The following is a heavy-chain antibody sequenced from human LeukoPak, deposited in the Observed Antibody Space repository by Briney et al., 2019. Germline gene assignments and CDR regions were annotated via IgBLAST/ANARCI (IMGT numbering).Heavy chain of an antibody. J-gene: IGHJ3*02. CDR2: IRYDGSNK. V-gene: IGHV3-30*02. Sequence: GGSLRLSCAASGFTFSTYAMTWVRQAPGKGLEWVAFIRYDGSNKYYADSVKGRFTISRDNSKNTLSLQMNSLRAEDTAVYYCAARLGEAFDIWGQGTMVTVSS. CDR1: GFTFSTYA. CDR3: AARLGEAFDI. D-gene: IGHD3-10*01.